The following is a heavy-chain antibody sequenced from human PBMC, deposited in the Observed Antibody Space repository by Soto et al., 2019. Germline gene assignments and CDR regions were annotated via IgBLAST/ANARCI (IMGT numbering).Heavy chain of an antibody. CDR3: SRNPFTSSPCLNCFDP. J-gene: IGHJ5*02. CDR1: GASISSGSYY. D-gene: IGHD2-2*01. CDR2: VSGSGEST. Sequence: PSETLSLTCTVSGASISSGSYYWGWIRQPPGKGLEWVSAVSGSGESTYYADGVKGRFTISRDNSKNMEFLHMNSQRADDTGIYYSSRNPFTSSPCLNCFDPWGQGILVTVSS. V-gene: IGHV3-23*01.